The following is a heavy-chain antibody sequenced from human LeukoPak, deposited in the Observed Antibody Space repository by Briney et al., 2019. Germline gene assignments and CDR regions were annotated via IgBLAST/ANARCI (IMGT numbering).Heavy chain of an antibody. CDR3: AKYQLLNNNYWRDAFDF. Sequence: GGSLRLSCAASGFTFSNYARTWVRQAPGKGLEGVSVLGRTGDIFYADSVKGRFTISRDNSKNTLYLQMNSLRAEDTAVYYCAKYQLLNNNYWRDAFDFWGQGTMVTVSS. CDR2: LGRTGDI. J-gene: IGHJ3*01. V-gene: IGHV3-23*01. CDR1: GFTFSNYA. D-gene: IGHD1-1*01.